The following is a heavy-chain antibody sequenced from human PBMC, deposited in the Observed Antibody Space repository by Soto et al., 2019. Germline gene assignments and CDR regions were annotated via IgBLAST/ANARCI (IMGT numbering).Heavy chain of an antibody. D-gene: IGHD6-19*01. Sequence: ASVGVSCKXSGYMFTKSAMHWVRQAPGQRLEWMGWISGDSGNTKYSPKLQDRVTITRDTSASTAYMELSSLRSEDTALYYCARDGVAAGNINFDYWGQGTLVTVSS. CDR1: GYMFTKSA. CDR2: ISGDSGNT. V-gene: IGHV1-3*01. J-gene: IGHJ4*01. CDR3: ARDGVAAGNINFDY.